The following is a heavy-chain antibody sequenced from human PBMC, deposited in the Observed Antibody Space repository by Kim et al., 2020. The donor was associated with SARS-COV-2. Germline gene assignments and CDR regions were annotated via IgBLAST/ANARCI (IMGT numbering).Heavy chain of an antibody. D-gene: IGHD3-22*01. CDR3: ARLVSDSSVAVAFDI. V-gene: IGHV1-69*04. CDR2: IIPILGIA. CDR1: GGTFSSYA. J-gene: IGHJ3*02. Sequence: SVKVSCKASGGTFSSYAISWVRQAPGQGLEWMGRIIPILGIANYAQKFQGRVTITADKSTSTAYMELSSLRSEDTAVYYCARLVSDSSVAVAFDIWGQGTMVTVSS.